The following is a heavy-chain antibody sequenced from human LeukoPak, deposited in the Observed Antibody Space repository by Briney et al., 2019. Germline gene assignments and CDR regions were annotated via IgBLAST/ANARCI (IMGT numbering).Heavy chain of an antibody. V-gene: IGHV1-69*04. CDR1: GYRFATYG. CDR2: IIPILGIA. Sequence: SVRVSCKASGYRFATYGISWVRQAPGQGLEWMGRIIPILGIANYAQKFQGRVTITADKSTSTAYMELSSLRSEDTAVYYCASPPEYSGSSYGMDVWGQGTTVTVSS. J-gene: IGHJ6*02. CDR3: ASPPEYSGSSYGMDV. D-gene: IGHD1-26*01.